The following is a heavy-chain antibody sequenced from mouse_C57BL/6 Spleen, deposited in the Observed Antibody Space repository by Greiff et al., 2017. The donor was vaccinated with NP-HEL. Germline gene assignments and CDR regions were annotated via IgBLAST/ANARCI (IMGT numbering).Heavy chain of an antibody. CDR3: TRWGGYAMDD. J-gene: IGHJ4*01. CDR2: IDPETGGT. Sequence: VQLQQSGAELVRPGASVTLSCKASGYTFTDYEMHWVKQTPVHGLEWIGAIDPETGGTAYNQKFTGKAILTADKSSSTAYMELRSLTSEDSAVYYCTRWGGYAMDDWGQGTSVTVSS. V-gene: IGHV1-15*01. CDR1: GYTFTDYE.